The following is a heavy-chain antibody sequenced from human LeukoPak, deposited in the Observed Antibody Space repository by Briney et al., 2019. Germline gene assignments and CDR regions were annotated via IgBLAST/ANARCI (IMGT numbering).Heavy chain of an antibody. D-gene: IGHD6-6*01. CDR2: IYHSGST. CDR1: GYSTSSGYY. J-gene: IGHJ4*02. Sequence: SETLSLTCAVSGYSTSSGYYWAWIRQPPGKGLEWIGSIYHSGSTHYNPSLKSRVTISVDTSKNHFSLKLSSVTAADTAVYYCARNSSSGYFDYWGQGTLVTVSS. V-gene: IGHV4-38-2*01. CDR3: ARNSSSGYFDY.